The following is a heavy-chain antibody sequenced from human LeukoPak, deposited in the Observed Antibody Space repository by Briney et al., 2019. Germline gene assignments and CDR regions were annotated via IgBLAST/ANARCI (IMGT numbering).Heavy chain of an antibody. D-gene: IGHD6-13*01. V-gene: IGHV3-30*02. J-gene: IGHJ4*02. CDR2: IRYDGSNK. CDR1: GFTFSSYG. CDR3: ATSYSSSWTNDY. Sequence: SGGSLRLSCAASGFTFSSYGMHWVRQAPGKGLEWVAFIRYDGSNKYYADSVKGRFTISRDNSKNTLHLQMNSLRAEDTAVYYCATSYSSSWTNDYWGQGTLVTVSS.